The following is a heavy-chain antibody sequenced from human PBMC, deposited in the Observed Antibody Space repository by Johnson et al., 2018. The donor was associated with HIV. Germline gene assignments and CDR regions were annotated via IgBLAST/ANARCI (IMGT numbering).Heavy chain of an antibody. D-gene: IGHD3-22*01. J-gene: IGHJ3*02. CDR2: ISYDGSNK. CDR1: GFTFSSYG. Sequence: QVQLVESGGGVVQPGGSLRLSCAASGFTFSSYGMHWVRQAPGKGLEWVAVISYDGSNKYYADSVKGRFTISRDNSKNTLYLQMNSLRAEDTAVYYCARVYYYDSSGIDAFDIWGQGTLVTDSS. CDR3: ARVYYYDSSGIDAFDI. V-gene: IGHV3-30*19.